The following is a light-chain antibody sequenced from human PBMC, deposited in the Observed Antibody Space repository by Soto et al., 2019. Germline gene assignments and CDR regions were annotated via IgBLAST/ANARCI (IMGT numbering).Light chain of an antibody. CDR1: SSDIGGYNY. CDR3: CSYAGRFTYV. Sequence: QSALTQPASVSGSPGQSITISCTGTSSDIGGYNYVSWYQQHPGKAPKLMIYEVSNRPSGVYNRFSGSKSGNTASLTISGLQAEDEAYYYCCSYAGRFTYVFGTGTKVTVL. V-gene: IGLV2-14*01. CDR2: EVS. J-gene: IGLJ1*01.